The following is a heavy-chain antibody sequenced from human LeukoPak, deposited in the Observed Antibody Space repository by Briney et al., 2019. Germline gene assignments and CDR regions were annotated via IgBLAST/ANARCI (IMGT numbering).Heavy chain of an antibody. D-gene: IGHD3-16*01. Sequence: SETLSLTCTVSGGSISSSSYYWGWIRQPPGKGLEWIGSIFYSGSTYYNPSLKSRVTISVDTSNNQFSLKLSSVTAADTAVYYCARDGGWTGRRPYNMDVWGKGPQSPSL. J-gene: IGHJ6*03. CDR1: GGSISSSSYY. CDR3: ARDGGWTGRRPYNMDV. V-gene: IGHV4-39*07. CDR2: IFYSGST.